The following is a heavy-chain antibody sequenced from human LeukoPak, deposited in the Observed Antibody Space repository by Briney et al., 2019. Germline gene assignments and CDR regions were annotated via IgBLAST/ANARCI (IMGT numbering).Heavy chain of an antibody. V-gene: IGHV3-9*03. CDR2: ISWNSGRT. Sequence: GRSLRLSCVASGFTFDDYAMHWVRRGPGMGLEWVSGISWNSGRTDYADSVKGRFTISRDNAKNSLYLQMNTLRPEDMALYYCVKDRSYSSTFGFDMWGQGTMVTASS. J-gene: IGHJ3*02. CDR3: VKDRSYSSTFGFDM. CDR1: GFTFDDYA. D-gene: IGHD6-13*01.